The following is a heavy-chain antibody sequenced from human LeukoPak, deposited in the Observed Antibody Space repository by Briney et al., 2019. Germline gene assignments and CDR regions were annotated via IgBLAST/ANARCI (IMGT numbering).Heavy chain of an antibody. CDR1: GHTFTGYY. D-gene: IGHD6-13*01. Sequence: ASVKVSCKASGHTFTGYYMHWVRQAPGQGLEWMGWFNPNSGGTNYAQKFQGRVTMTRDTSIGTAYMELSRLRSDDTAVYYCARDVGIAAAGYYYYYYMDVWGKGTTVTVSS. V-gene: IGHV1-2*02. CDR3: ARDVGIAAAGYYYYYYMDV. CDR2: FNPNSGGT. J-gene: IGHJ6*03.